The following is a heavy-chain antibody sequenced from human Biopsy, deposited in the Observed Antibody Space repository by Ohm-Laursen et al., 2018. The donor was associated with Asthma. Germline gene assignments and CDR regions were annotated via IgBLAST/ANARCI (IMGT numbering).Heavy chain of an antibody. D-gene: IGHD6-25*01. CDR1: GFSFSDYY. V-gene: IGHV3-11*01. J-gene: IGHJ6*02. Sequence: SLGLSCSASGFSFSDYYMTWMRQAPGKGLEWVSSISSSGSTTYPAESVKGRFTISRDNAQKSPFLQMGSLRAEDTAIYYCARVFESSEWGPFYHFGLDVWGQGTTVAVSS. CDR2: ISSSGSTT. CDR3: ARVFESSEWGPFYHFGLDV.